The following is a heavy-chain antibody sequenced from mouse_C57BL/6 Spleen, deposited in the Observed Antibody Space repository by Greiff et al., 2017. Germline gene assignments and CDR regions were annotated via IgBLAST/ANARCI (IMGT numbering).Heavy chain of an antibody. CDR1: GYTFTSYW. CDR3: ARAYYSNYAYYAMDY. CDR2: IYPGSGST. Sequence: VQLQQSGAELVKPGASVKMSCKASGYTFTSYWITWVKQRPGQGLEWIGDIYPGSGSTNYNEKFKSKATLTVDTSSSTAYMQLSSLTSEDSAVYYCARAYYSNYAYYAMDYWGQGTSVTVSS. V-gene: IGHV1-55*01. J-gene: IGHJ4*01. D-gene: IGHD2-5*01.